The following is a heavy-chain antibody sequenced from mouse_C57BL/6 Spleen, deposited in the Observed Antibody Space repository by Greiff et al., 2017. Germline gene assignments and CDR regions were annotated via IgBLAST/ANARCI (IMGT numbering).Heavy chain of an antibody. CDR1: GYAFSSSW. Sequence: VQVVESGPELVKPGASVKISCKASGYAFSSSWMNWVKQRPGKGLEWIGRIYPGDGDTNYNGKFKGKATLTADKSSSTAYMQLSSLTSEDSAVYFCARSDTTVGDYWGQGTTLTVSS. CDR2: IYPGDGDT. D-gene: IGHD1-1*01. V-gene: IGHV1-82*01. CDR3: ARSDTTVGDY. J-gene: IGHJ2*01.